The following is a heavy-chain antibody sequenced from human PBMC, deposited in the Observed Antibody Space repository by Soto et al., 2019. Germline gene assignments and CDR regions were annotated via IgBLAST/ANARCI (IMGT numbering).Heavy chain of an antibody. CDR2: IITIFGTA. D-gene: IGHD2-2*01. CDR3: ASHRGYCISTSCDEVRSGYYGMDV. J-gene: IGHJ6*02. V-gene: IGHV1-69*12. CDR1: VGPFISYA. Sequence: QVQLVQSGAEVKKPGSSVKVSCKASVGPFISYAISWVRQAPGQGLEWMGGIITIFGTANYAQKFQGRVTITADESTSTAYMELSSLRSEDTAVYYCASHRGYCISTSCDEVRSGYYGMDVWGQGTTVTVSS.